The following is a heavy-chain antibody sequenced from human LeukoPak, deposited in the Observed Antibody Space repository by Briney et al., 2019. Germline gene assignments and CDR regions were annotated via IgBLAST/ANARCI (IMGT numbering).Heavy chain of an antibody. CDR2: IYSGGST. CDR3: ARLYYYGSGSAGWYFDY. V-gene: IGHV3-53*04. CDR1: GFTVRSNY. Sequence: PGGSLRLSCAASGFTVRSNYMSWVRQAPGKGLEWVSVIYSGGSTYYADSMKGRFTISRHNSKNTLYLQMNSLRAEDTAVYYCARLYYYGSGSAGWYFDYWGQGTLVTVSS. D-gene: IGHD3-10*01. J-gene: IGHJ4*02.